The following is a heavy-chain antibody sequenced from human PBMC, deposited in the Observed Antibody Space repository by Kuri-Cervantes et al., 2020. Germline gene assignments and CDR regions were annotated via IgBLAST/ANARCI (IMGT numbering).Heavy chain of an antibody. V-gene: IGHV3-7*01. Sequence: GGSLRLSCAASGFTFSSYWMSWVRQAPGKGLEWVANIKQDGSEKYYVDSVKGRFTISRDNAKNSLYLQINSLRAEDTAVYYCAREGDNYGDYEFDYWGQGTLVTVSS. D-gene: IGHD4-17*01. CDR2: IKQDGSEK. J-gene: IGHJ4*02. CDR3: AREGDNYGDYEFDY. CDR1: GFTFSSYW.